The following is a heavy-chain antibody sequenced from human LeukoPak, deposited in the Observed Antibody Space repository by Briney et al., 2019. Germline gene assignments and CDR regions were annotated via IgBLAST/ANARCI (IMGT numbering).Heavy chain of an antibody. V-gene: IGHV5-51*01. J-gene: IGHJ4*02. CDR2: IYPGDSDT. CDR3: ARLSSSWRFYYFDY. Sequence: GESLEISCKGSGYSFTSYWIGWVRQMPGKGLEWMGIIYPGDSDTRYSPSFQGQVTISADKSISTAYLQWSSLKASVTAMYYCARLSSSWRFYYFDYWGQGTLVTVSS. CDR1: GYSFTSYW. D-gene: IGHD6-13*01.